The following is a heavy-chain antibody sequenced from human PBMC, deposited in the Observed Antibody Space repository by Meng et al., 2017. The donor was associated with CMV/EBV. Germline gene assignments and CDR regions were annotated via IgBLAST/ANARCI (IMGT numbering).Heavy chain of an antibody. V-gene: IGHV3-21*01. D-gene: IGHD4-23*01. J-gene: IGHJ5*02. CDR2: ISSSSSYI. CDR1: GFTFSSYS. CDR3: ARDANGYGGNSGEGFDP. Sequence: LSLTGAASGFTFSSYSMNWVRQAPGKGLEWVSSISSSSSYIYYADSVKGRFTISRDNAKNSPYLQMNSLRAEDTAVYYCARDANGYGGNSGEGFDPWGQGTLVTVSS.